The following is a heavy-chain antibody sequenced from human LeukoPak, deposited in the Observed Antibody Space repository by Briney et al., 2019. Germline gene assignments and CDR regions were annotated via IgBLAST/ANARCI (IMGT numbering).Heavy chain of an antibody. CDR1: GGSISSSSYY. CDR3: ASEYPKASSSWYLGTSTTHDAFDI. CDR2: IYYSGST. V-gene: IGHV4-39*07. Sequence: SETLSLTCTVSGGSISSSSYYWGWIRQPPGKGLEWIGSIYYSGSTYYNPSLKSRVTISVDTSKNQFSLKLSSVTAADTAVYYCASEYPKASSSWYLGTSTTHDAFDIWGQGTMVTVSS. D-gene: IGHD6-13*01. J-gene: IGHJ3*02.